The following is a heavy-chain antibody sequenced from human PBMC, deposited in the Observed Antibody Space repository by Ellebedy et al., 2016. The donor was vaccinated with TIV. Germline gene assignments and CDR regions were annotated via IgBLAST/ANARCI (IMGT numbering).Heavy chain of an antibody. J-gene: IGHJ4*02. V-gene: IGHV3-15*01. Sequence: GGSLRLSXSASGFTFINAWLIWVRQAPGKGLEWVGRIKSKSFGETTEYAAPVEGRFTISRDDSKSTLYLQMNSLKTEDTGVYYCTTHPYTTSSNYWGQGVLVTVSS. CDR2: IKSKSFGETT. CDR3: TTHPYTTSSNY. D-gene: IGHD1-1*01. CDR1: GFTFINAW.